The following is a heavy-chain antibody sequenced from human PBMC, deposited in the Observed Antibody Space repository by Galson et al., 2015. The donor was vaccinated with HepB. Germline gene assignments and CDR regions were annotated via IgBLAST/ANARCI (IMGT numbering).Heavy chain of an antibody. V-gene: IGHV3-15*01. CDR3: ASMPAEVWSGYSGAFDI. CDR2: IKSKSDGGTT. D-gene: IGHD3-3*01. CDR1: GFTFSNAW. Sequence: SLRLSCAVSGFTFSNAWMSWVRQAPGKGLEWVGRIKSKSDGGTTHYAAPVKGRFTISRDNAKNSLYLQMNSLRDEDTAVYYCASMPAEVWSGYSGAFDIWGQGTMVTVSS. J-gene: IGHJ3*02.